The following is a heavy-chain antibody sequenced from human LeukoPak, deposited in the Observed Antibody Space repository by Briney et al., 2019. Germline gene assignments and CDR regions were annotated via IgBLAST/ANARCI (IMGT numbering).Heavy chain of an antibody. V-gene: IGHV3-33*01. CDR2: IWYDGSIK. CDR3: ARDLTSFSSWYGMDV. CDR1: GFTFSTYG. D-gene: IGHD6-13*01. Sequence: PGRSLRLSCAASGFTFSTYGMHWVRQAPGKGLEWVAVIWYDGSIKYYADSVKGRFTISRDNSKNTLYLQMNSLRAEDTAVYYCARDLTSFSSWYGMDVWGQGTTVTVSS. J-gene: IGHJ6*02.